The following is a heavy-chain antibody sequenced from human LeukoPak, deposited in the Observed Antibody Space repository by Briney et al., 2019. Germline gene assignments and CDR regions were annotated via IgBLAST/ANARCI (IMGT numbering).Heavy chain of an antibody. Sequence: PSETLSLTCNVSGGSITSSSYYWGWIRQPPGKGLEWIGSVYYSGNTYYNSSLKSRVTISVDTSKNQFSLKLSSVTAADTAIYYCTREYGFMTTVFHAFDIWGQGTMVTVSS. V-gene: IGHV4-39*07. CDR1: GGSITSSSYY. CDR2: VYYSGNT. CDR3: TREYGFMTTVFHAFDI. J-gene: IGHJ3*02. D-gene: IGHD4-17*01.